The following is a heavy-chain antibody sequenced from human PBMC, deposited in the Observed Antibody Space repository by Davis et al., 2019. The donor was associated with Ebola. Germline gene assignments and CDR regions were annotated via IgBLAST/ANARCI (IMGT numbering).Heavy chain of an antibody. Sequence: PGGSLRLSCKVSGYTFTTYWIGWVRQMPGKGLEWMGIIYPGDSETRYSPSFQGQVTISADKSISTAYLQWSSLKASDTAMYYCARQEAFWSAYYGYYYYGMDVWGQGTTVTVSS. CDR2: IYPGDSET. V-gene: IGHV5-51*01. CDR1: GYTFTTYW. D-gene: IGHD3-3*01. J-gene: IGHJ6*02. CDR3: ARQEAFWSAYYGYYYYGMDV.